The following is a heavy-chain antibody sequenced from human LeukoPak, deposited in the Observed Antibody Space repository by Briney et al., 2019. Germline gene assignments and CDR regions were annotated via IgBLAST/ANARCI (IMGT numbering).Heavy chain of an antibody. CDR1: GGSISSYY. V-gene: IGHV4-59*12. CDR3: ARGRLRGYYYYYGMDV. J-gene: IGHJ6*02. Sequence: PSETLSLTCTVSGGSISSYYWSWIRQPPGKGLEWIGYIYYSGSTNYNPSLKSRVTISVDTSKNQFSLKLSSVTAADTAVYYCARGRLRGYYYYYGMDVWGQGTTVTVSS. CDR2: IYYSGST. D-gene: IGHD4-17*01.